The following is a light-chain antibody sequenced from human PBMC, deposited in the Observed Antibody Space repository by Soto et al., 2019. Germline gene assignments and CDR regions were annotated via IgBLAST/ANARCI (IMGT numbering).Light chain of an antibody. J-gene: IGKJ4*01. CDR2: DAS. CDR3: QQRGNWPLT. Sequence: EIVLTQSPATLSLSPGERATLSCRASQSVSTYLAWYQQKPGQAPRLLIYDASNRATGIPARFSGSGSGTDFTLTISSLEPADFAFYYCQQRGNWPLTFGGGTKVEIK. CDR1: QSVSTY. V-gene: IGKV3-11*01.